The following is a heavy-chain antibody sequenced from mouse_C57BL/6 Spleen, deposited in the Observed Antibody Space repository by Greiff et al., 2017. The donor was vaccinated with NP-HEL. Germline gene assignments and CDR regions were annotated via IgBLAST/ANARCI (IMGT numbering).Heavy chain of an antibody. CDR2: ISSGSSTI. V-gene: IGHV5-17*01. CDR3: AKLWDPYYFDY. Sequence: EVKLMESGGGLVKPGGSLKLSCAASGFTFSDYGMHWVRQAPEKGLEWVAYISSGSSTIYYAETVKGRFTISRDNAKTSLFLQMTRLRSEDTARYYCAKLWDPYYFDYWGQGTTLTVSS. J-gene: IGHJ2*01. D-gene: IGHD4-1*01. CDR1: GFTFSDYG.